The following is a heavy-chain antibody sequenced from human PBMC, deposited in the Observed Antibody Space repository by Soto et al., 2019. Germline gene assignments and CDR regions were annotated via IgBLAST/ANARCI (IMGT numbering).Heavy chain of an antibody. J-gene: IGHJ4*02. CDR3: SREVQPVVRREYDY. CDR2: ISSSDST. Sequence: GGSLRLSCAVSGFTFSTCTMNWVRQAPGKWLEWVASISSSDSTYYADSVEGRFTISRDNARNSLYLQMSSLRAEDTAVYYCSREVQPVVRREYDYWGQGTLVTVSS. CDR1: GFTFSTCT. V-gene: IGHV3-21*01. D-gene: IGHD1-1*01.